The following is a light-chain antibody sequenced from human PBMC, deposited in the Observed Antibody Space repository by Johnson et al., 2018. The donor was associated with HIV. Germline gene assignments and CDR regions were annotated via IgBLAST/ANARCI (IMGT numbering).Light chain of an antibody. V-gene: IGLV1-51*01. CDR1: SSNIGNNY. CDR2: DNK. CDR3: GTWDSSLSAV. Sequence: QSVLTQPPSVSAAPGQKVTISCSGSSSNIGNNYVSWYQQLPGTAPRVLIYDNKKRPSGISDRFSGSKSGTSATLGITGLQTGDEADYYCGTWDSSLSAVFGTGTKVTVL. J-gene: IGLJ1*01.